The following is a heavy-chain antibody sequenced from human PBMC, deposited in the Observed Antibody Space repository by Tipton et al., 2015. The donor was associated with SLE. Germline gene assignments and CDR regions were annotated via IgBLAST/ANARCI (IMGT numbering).Heavy chain of an antibody. CDR3: AKTTVYSNDWPYFDH. CDR2: VYYSGST. CDR1: GDSISANSYH. D-gene: IGHD6-19*01. J-gene: IGHJ4*02. V-gene: IGHV4-39*07. Sequence: PGLVKPSETLSLIFTVSGDSISANSYHWGWVRQPPGKGLEWIGNVYYSGSTYYSASLRSRVTISLDRSKNHFSLTLNSVTAADTAVYYCAKTTVYSNDWPYFDHWGQGTLVTVSS.